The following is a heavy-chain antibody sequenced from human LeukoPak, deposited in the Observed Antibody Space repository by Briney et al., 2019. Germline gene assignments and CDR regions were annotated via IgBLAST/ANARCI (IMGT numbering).Heavy chain of an antibody. CDR1: GFTFSSYA. J-gene: IGHJ3*02. V-gene: IGHV3-30-3*01. Sequence: QPGRSLRLSCAASGFTFSSYAMRWVRQAPGKGLEWVAVISYDGSNKYYADSVKGRFTISRDNSKNTLYLQMNSLRAEDTAAYYCARDHRWYCSGGSCYSSAFDIWGQGTMVTVSS. CDR3: ARDHRWYCSGGSCYSSAFDI. CDR2: ISYDGSNK. D-gene: IGHD2-15*01.